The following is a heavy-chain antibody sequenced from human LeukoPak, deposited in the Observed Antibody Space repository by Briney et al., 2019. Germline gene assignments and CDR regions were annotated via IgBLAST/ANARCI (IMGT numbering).Heavy chain of an antibody. CDR2: INHSGST. J-gene: IGHJ5*02. CDR3: ARNGMQLWLMNWFDP. CDR1: GGSFSGYY. V-gene: IGHV4-34*01. D-gene: IGHD5-18*01. Sequence: SETLSLTCAVYGGSFSGYYWSWIRQPPGKGLEWIGEINHSGSTNYNPSLKSRVTISVDTSKNQFSLKLSSVTAADTAVYYCARNGMQLWLMNWFDPWGQGTLVTVSS.